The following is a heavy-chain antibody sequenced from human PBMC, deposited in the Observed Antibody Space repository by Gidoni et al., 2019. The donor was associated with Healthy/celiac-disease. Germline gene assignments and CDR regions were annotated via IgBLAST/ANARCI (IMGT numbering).Heavy chain of an antibody. J-gene: IGHJ4*02. Sequence: EVQLLESGGGLVQPGGSLRLSCAASGFTFSSYAMSWVRQAPGKGLEWVSAISGSGGSSSYADSVKGRFTISRDNSKNTLYLQMNSLRAEDTAVYYCAKDPREYYYDSSGYYYGPYFDYWGQGTLVTVSS. CDR1: GFTFSSYA. CDR3: AKDPREYYYDSSGYYYGPYFDY. CDR2: ISGSGGSS. V-gene: IGHV3-23*01. D-gene: IGHD3-22*01.